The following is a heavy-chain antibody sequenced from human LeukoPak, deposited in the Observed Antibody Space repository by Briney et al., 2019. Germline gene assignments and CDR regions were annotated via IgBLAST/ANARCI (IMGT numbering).Heavy chain of an antibody. Sequence: GASVKVSCKASGYTFTGYYMHWVRQAPRQGLEWMGWINPNSGGTNYAQKFQGRVTMTRDTSISTAYMELSRLRSDDTAVYYCARDGPSVAYYYYYGMDVWGQGTTVTVSS. V-gene: IGHV1-2*02. J-gene: IGHJ6*02. CDR2: INPNSGGT. CDR1: GYTFTGYY. CDR3: ARDGPSVAYYYYYGMDV.